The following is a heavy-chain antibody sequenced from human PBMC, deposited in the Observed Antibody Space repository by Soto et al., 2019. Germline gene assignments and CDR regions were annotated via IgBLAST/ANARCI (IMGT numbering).Heavy chain of an antibody. CDR1: GFTVSSNY. J-gene: IGHJ4*02. D-gene: IGHD2-15*01. CDR2: IYSGGST. Sequence: GGSLRLSCAASGFTVSSNYMSWVRQAPGKGLEWVSVIYSGGSTYYADSVKGRFTISRDNSKNTLYLQMNSLRAEDTAVYYCARAPGYCSGGSCYLDDYWGQGTLVTVSS. CDR3: ARAPGYCSGGSCYLDDY. V-gene: IGHV3-66*01.